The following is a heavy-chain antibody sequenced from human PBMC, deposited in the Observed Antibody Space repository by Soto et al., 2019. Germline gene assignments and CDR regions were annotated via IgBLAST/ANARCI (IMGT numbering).Heavy chain of an antibody. V-gene: IGHV3-21*01. CDR3: ARESEDLTSNFDY. J-gene: IGHJ4*02. Sequence: PVGSLRLSCAASGFTFTRYSMNWVRQAPGKGLEWVSSISSTTNYIYYADSMEGRFTVSRDNAKNSVYLEMNSLSAEDTAVYYCARESEDLTSNFDYWGQGTLVTVSS. CDR1: GFTFTRYS. CDR2: ISSTTNYI.